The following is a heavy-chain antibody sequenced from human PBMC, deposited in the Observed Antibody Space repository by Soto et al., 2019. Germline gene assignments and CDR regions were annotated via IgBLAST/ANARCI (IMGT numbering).Heavy chain of an antibody. Sequence: QVQLVESGGGVVQPGRSLRLSCAASGFTFSSYGMHWVRQAPGKGLEWVAVISYDGSNKYYADSVKGRITISRDNSKNTLYLQMNSLRAEDTAVYYCAKDTPRLSSSWYYYYYGMDVWGQGTTVTVSS. D-gene: IGHD6-13*01. V-gene: IGHV3-30*18. J-gene: IGHJ6*02. CDR2: ISYDGSNK. CDR3: AKDTPRLSSSWYYYYYGMDV. CDR1: GFTFSSYG.